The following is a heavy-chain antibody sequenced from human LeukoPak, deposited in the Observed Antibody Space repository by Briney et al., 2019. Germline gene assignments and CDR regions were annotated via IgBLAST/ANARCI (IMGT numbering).Heavy chain of an antibody. D-gene: IGHD3-22*01. Sequence: SESLSLTCTVSGGSISIYYWSWGREPPGKGLEWVGYIYYSGSTKYNPSLKSRVNISVDTSKNQFSLKLSSVADADTGMYYCARVGLKYYDSSGYFYEGGYFDYWGQGTLVTVSS. V-gene: IGHV4-59*01. CDR3: ARVGLKYYDSSGYFYEGGYFDY. CDR1: GGSISIYY. J-gene: IGHJ4*02. CDR2: IYYSGST.